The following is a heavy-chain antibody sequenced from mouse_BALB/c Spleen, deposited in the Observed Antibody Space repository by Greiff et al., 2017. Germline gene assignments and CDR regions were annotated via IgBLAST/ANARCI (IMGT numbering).Heavy chain of an antibody. D-gene: IGHD4-1*01. J-gene: IGHJ2*01. CDR2: IYPGDGDT. CDR3: ARVWDVFDY. V-gene: IGHV1-82*01. Sequence: VQVVESGPELVKPGASVKISCKASGYAFSSSWMNWVKQRPGQGLEWIGRIYPGDGDTNYNGKFKGKATLTADKSSSTAYMQLSSLTSVDSAVYFCARVWDVFDYWGQGTTLTVSS. CDR1: GYAFSSSW.